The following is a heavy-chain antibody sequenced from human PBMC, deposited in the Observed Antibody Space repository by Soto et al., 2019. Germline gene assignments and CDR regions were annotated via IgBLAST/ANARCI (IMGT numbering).Heavy chain of an antibody. V-gene: IGHV4-59*01. CDR3: ATSYGNAWYTF. Sequence: PSETLSLTCTVSSGSISSYYWSWIRQPPGKGLESIGYIYYSGSTNYNPSLKSRVTISFDTSKNRFSLQLTSVTVADTAVYYCATSYGNAWYTFWGQGTQVTVSS. CDR2: IYYSGST. J-gene: IGHJ4*02. CDR1: SGSISSYY. D-gene: IGHD6-13*01.